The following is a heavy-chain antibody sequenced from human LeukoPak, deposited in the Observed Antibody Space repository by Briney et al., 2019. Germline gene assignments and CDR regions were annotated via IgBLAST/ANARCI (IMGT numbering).Heavy chain of an antibody. D-gene: IGHD5-24*01. J-gene: IGHJ4*02. CDR3: AEEVEMATIF. CDR2: ISYDGSNK. CDR1: GFTFSSYG. Sequence: GRSLRLSCAASGFTFSSYGMHWVRQAPGKRLEWVAVISYDGSNKYYADSVKGRFTISRDNSKNTLYLQMNSLRAEDTAVYYCAEEVEMATIFWGQGTLVTVSS. V-gene: IGHV3-30*18.